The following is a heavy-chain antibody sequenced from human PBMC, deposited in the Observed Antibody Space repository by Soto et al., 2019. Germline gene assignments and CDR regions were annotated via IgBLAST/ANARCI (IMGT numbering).Heavy chain of an antibody. V-gene: IGHV3-33*01. CDR3: ARDRGYIWGSYRYTLDY. D-gene: IGHD3-16*02. Sequence: GGSLRLSCAASGFTFSSYGMHWVRQAPGKGLEWVAVIWYDGSNKYYADSVKGRFTISRDNSKNTLYLQMNSLRAEDTAVYYCARDRGYIWGSYRYTLDYWGQGTLVTV. J-gene: IGHJ4*02. CDR2: IWYDGSNK. CDR1: GFTFSSYG.